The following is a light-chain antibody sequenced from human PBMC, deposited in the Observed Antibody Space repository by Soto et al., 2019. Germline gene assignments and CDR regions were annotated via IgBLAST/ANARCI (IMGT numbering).Light chain of an antibody. CDR1: QSILYSSNSKNY. Sequence: DIVMTQSPDSLAVSLGVRATISCKSSQSILYSSNSKNYLAWYQQKPGQPPKLLIYWASTRESGVPDRFSGSGSGTDFTLTISSLQAEDVAVYYCQQYYSTPQTFGQGTKVEIK. J-gene: IGKJ1*01. CDR3: QQYYSTPQT. V-gene: IGKV4-1*01. CDR2: WAS.